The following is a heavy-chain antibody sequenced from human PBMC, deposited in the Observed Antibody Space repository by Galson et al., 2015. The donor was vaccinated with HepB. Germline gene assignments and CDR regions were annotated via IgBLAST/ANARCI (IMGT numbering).Heavy chain of an antibody. Sequence: SVKVSCKASGGTFSSYAISWVRQAPGQGLEWMGGIIPIFGTANYAQKFQGRVTITADESTSTAYMELSSLRSEDTAVYYCASYRNEAPHYFDYWGQGTLVTVSS. CDR3: ASYRNEAPHYFDY. J-gene: IGHJ4*02. D-gene: IGHD1-14*01. V-gene: IGHV1-69*13. CDR1: GGTFSSYA. CDR2: IIPIFGTA.